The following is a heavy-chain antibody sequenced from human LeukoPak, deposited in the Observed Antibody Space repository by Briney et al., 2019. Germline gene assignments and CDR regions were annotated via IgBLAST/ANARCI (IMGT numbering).Heavy chain of an antibody. D-gene: IGHD6-13*01. Sequence: ASVKVSCNASGYTFTSYYIHWVRQAPGQGLEWMGVINPSGGSTSYQQLLRDRVPMPRDTSTSTVYMELSSLRSEDTAVYYCARGGSSWIIDYWGQGALVTVSS. CDR2: INPSGGST. CDR3: ARGGSSWIIDY. V-gene: IGHV1-46*01. J-gene: IGHJ4*02. CDR1: GYTFTSYY.